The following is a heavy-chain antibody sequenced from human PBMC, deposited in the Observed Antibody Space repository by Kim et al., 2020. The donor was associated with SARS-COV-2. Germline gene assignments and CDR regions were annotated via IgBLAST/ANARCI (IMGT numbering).Heavy chain of an antibody. D-gene: IGHD3-3*01. J-gene: IGHJ6*02. CDR1: GGSISSSSYY. CDR3: ARQYYDFWSSVYYGMDV. V-gene: IGHV4-39*01. CDR2: IYYSGST. Sequence: SETLSLTCTVSGGSISSSSYYWGWIRQPPGKGLEWIGSIYYSGSTYYNPSLKSRVTISVDTSKNQFSLKLSSVTAADTAVYYCARQYYDFWSSVYYGMDVWGQGTTVTVSS.